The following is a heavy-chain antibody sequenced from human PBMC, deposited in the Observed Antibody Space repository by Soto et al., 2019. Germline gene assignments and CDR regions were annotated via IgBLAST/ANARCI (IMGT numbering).Heavy chain of an antibody. CDR1: GFTFSSYA. D-gene: IGHD3-10*01. V-gene: IGHV4-59*01. CDR3: ARLARGSGSSKDY. Sequence: GSLRLSCAASGFTFSSYAMIWVRQAPGKGLEWIGYIYYSGSTNYNPSLKSRVTISVDTSKNQFSLKLSSVTAADTAVYYCARLARGSGSSKDYWGQGTLVTVSS. J-gene: IGHJ4*02. CDR2: IYYSGST.